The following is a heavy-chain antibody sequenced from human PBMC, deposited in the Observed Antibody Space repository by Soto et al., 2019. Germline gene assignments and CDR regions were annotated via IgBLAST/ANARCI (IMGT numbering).Heavy chain of an antibody. V-gene: IGHV1-3*04. Sequence: QVQLVQSGAEVKKPGASVKVSCKASGITSTTYAIHWVRQAPGQGLEWMGWINTGNGNTRYSQRFLGRVSLTTDTAECTASMDLSSLTSEDTAVYYCARAISGYVTWGQGTMITVSS. D-gene: IGHD5-12*01. CDR1: GITSTTYA. CDR2: INTGNGNT. CDR3: ARAISGYVT. J-gene: IGHJ5*02.